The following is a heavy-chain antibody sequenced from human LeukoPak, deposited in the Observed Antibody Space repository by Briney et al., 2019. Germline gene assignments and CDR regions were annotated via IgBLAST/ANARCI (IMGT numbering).Heavy chain of an antibody. CDR3: AREGLLWFGKYAFDI. Sequence: SGGSLRLSCAASGFTFSTYWMHWVRQAPGKGLVWDSRIDHDGINTYYADSVKGRFTISRDNAKNTLYLRMNSLRAEDTAVYYCAREGLLWFGKYAFDIWGQGTMVTVSS. J-gene: IGHJ3*02. D-gene: IGHD3-10*01. V-gene: IGHV3-74*01. CDR1: GFTFSTYW. CDR2: IDHDGINT.